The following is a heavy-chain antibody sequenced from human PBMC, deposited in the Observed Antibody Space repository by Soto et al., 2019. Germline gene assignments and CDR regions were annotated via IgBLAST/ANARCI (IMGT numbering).Heavy chain of an antibody. CDR1: GFTFSSYG. J-gene: IGHJ6*02. CDR3: AKANYYDSSGYYPNYGMDV. Sequence: GESLKISCAASGFTFSSYGMHWVRQAPGKGLEWVAVISYDGSNKYYADSVKGRFTISRDNSKNTLYLQMNSLRAEDTAVYYCAKANYYDSSGYYPNYGMDVWGQGTTVTVSS. V-gene: IGHV3-30*18. D-gene: IGHD3-22*01. CDR2: ISYDGSNK.